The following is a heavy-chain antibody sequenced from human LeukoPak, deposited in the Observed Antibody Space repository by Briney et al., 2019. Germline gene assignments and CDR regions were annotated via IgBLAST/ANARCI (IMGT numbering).Heavy chain of an antibody. Sequence: ASVKVSCKASGYTFTSYGITWVRQAPGQGLEWMGWISGYNGNTNYAQKLQGRVTLTTDTSTSTAYMELRSLRSDDTAVYYCARGRDSSSWWASFDYWGQGTLVSVSS. V-gene: IGHV1-18*01. CDR3: ARGRDSSSWWASFDY. CDR1: GYTFTSYG. CDR2: ISGYNGNT. D-gene: IGHD6-13*01. J-gene: IGHJ4*02.